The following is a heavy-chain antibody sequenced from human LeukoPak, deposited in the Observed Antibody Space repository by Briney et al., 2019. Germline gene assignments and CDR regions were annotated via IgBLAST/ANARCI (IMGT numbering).Heavy chain of an antibody. D-gene: IGHD3-10*01. V-gene: IGHV3-43D*04. CDR3: AKDEMDGSGSYYNLDY. J-gene: IGHJ4*02. Sequence: PGGSLRLSCAASGFTFDDYAMHWVRQAPGKGLEWVSLISWDGGSTYYADSVKGRFTISRDNSKNSLYLQMNSLRAEDTASYYCAKDEMDGSGSYYNLDYWGQGTLVTVSS. CDR2: ISWDGGST. CDR1: GFTFDDYA.